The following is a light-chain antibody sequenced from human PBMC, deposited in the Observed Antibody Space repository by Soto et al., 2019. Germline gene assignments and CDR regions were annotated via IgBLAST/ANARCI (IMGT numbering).Light chain of an antibody. J-gene: IGKJ4*01. CDR3: QQSVSLPLS. V-gene: IGKV1-33*01. CDR1: ENITKY. CDR2: DAS. Sequence: DIEMSQSPSSLSASIGDRITITCQANENITKYLRWYHHKSGRAPNLLIYDASSLNTGVPTRFSGSGFRTHFVFEISNLQPDDVGTYYCQQSVSLPLSFGGGTKVDIK.